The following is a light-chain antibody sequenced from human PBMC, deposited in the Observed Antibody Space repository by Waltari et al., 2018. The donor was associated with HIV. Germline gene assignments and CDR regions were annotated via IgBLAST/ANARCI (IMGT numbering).Light chain of an antibody. CDR1: NNNVGTQG. Sequence: DLRQTATLTCTGNNNNVGTQGAAWLQQHQGHPPKLLFFSNDNRPSGISERFSVSRSGNTASLTITGLQPEDEADYYCSTWDSSLSAHVFGGGTKLTVL. CDR3: STWDSSLSAHV. CDR2: SND. V-gene: IGLV10-54*01. J-gene: IGLJ3*02.